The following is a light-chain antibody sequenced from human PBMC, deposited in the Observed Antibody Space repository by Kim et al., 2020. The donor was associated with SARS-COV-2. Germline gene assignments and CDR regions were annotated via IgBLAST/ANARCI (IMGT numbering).Light chain of an antibody. V-gene: IGLV1-44*01. CDR1: SPNIGSNS. CDR3: AAWDDSLNGYV. Sequence: QSVVTQPPSASGTPGQRVTISCSGSSPNIGSNSVNWYQQLPGTAPKLLIYSINQRPSGVPDRFSGSKSGTSASLAISGLQSEDEAHYYCAAWDDSLNGYVFGTGTKVTVL. J-gene: IGLJ1*01. CDR2: SIN.